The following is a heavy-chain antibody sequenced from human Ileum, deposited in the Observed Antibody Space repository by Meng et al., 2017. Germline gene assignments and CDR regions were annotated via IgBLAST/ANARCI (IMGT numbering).Heavy chain of an antibody. CDR2: HYLDYDK. CDR3: AHSPQGYFDY. CDR1: GFSLATSGVS. J-gene: IGHJ4*02. V-gene: IGHV2-5*02. Sequence: QITLTEPGPALVKATQTLTLTCNFSGFSLATSGVSVALIRQPPGEALEWLGLHYLDYDKRYRPSLKNRLRLTQDTFKNPVVPNMTNLAPMYTGTYYCAHSPQGYFDYWGPGTLVTVSS.